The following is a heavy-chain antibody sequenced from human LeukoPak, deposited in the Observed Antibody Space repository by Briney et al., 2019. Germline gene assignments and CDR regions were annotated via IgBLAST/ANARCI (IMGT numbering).Heavy chain of an antibody. J-gene: IGHJ5*02. CDR2: MSPNSGNT. CDR1: GYTFTSYD. D-gene: IGHD6-13*01. Sequence: RAASVKVSCKASGYTFTSYDFNWVRQATGQGLEWMGWMSPNSGNTGYAQKFQGRVTMTRNTSISTAYMELSSLRSEDTAVYYCARDGSSSWYFWFDPWGQGTLVTVSS. V-gene: IGHV1-8*01. CDR3: ARDGSSSWYFWFDP.